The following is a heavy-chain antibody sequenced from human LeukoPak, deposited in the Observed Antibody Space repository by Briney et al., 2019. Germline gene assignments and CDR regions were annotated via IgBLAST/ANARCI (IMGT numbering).Heavy chain of an antibody. Sequence: PSETLPLTCTVSGGSISSYYWSWIRQPPGKGLEWIGYIYYSGSTNYNPSLKSRVTISVDTSKNQFSLKLSSVTAADTAVYYCAREVGGYNDFDYWGQGTLVTVSS. V-gene: IGHV4-59*01. J-gene: IGHJ4*02. CDR3: AREVGGYNDFDY. CDR2: IYYSGST. CDR1: GGSISSYY. D-gene: IGHD5-24*01.